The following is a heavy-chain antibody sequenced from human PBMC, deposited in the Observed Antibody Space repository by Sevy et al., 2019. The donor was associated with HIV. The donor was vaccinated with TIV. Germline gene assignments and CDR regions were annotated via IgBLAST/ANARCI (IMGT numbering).Heavy chain of an antibody. Sequence: GGSLRLSCAASGFTFSSYWMHWVRQAPGKGLVWVSRINNPGSSTNYAYSVKGRFTISRDNAKNTLYLQMNSLRAEDTAMYYCARDTGELLAGDAFDIWGQGTMVTVSS. CDR2: INNPGSST. CDR1: GFTFSSYW. J-gene: IGHJ3*02. D-gene: IGHD1-26*01. CDR3: ARDTGELLAGDAFDI. V-gene: IGHV3-74*01.